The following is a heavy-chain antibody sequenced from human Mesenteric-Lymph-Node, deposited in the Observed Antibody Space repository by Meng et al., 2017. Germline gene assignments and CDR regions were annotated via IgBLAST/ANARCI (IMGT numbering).Heavy chain of an antibody. CDR2: IWSDGSNR. CDR1: GFTFRSYG. CDR3: ARGYYGGNSDFDY. V-gene: IGHV3-33*01. D-gene: IGHD4-23*01. Sequence: QVQLVESGGGVVHPGRSLRLSCAASGFTFRSYGMHWVRQAPGKGLEGVAVIWSDGSNRYYADSVKGRFAISRDISKNTLILQMNSLRAEDTAVYYCARGYYGGNSDFDYWGQGTLVTVSS. J-gene: IGHJ4*02.